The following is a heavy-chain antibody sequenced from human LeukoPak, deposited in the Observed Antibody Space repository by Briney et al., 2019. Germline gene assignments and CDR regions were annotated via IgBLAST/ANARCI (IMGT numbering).Heavy chain of an antibody. CDR2: LIGSGGTT. D-gene: IGHD5-12*01. J-gene: IGHJ4*02. Sequence: GGSLRLSCAASGFTFSSYAMSWVRQAPGEGLEWVSSLIGSGGTTYYADSVKGRFTISRDSSKNTLHLQMSSLRAEDTAVYYCARDGFSGFEPYSFDYGGQGTLVTVSS. CDR1: GFTFSSYA. CDR3: ARDGFSGFEPYSFDY. V-gene: IGHV3-23*01.